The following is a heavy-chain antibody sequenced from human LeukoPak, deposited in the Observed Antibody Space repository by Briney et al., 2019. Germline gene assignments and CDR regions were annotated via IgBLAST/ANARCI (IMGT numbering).Heavy chain of an antibody. V-gene: IGHV3-7*01. D-gene: IGHD1-1*01. Sequence: PGGSLRLSCAASGFTFSRYWMSWVRQAPGKGLEWVASIKQDGSEKYYVDSVKGRFTISRDNAKNSLYLQMNSLRAEDTAVYYCARDIGYGDYWGQGTLVTVSS. CDR2: IKQDGSEK. CDR1: GFTFSRYW. J-gene: IGHJ4*02. CDR3: ARDIGYGDY.